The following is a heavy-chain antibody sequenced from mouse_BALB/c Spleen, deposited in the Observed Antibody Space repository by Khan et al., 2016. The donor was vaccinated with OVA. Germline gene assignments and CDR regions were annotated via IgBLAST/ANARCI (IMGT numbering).Heavy chain of an antibody. CDR1: GYTFTIYW. J-gene: IGHJ3*01. Sequence: QVQLQQPGTELVRPGASVKLSCKASGYTFTIYWMNWLKQRPGQGLEWIGMIDPSDSEPHYSQMFKDKATLTVDKSSSTAYMQLSSLTSEDSAVSYCANGYYGTTSIAYWHHGTLVTVSA. D-gene: IGHD1-1*01. CDR3: ANGYYGTTSIAY. V-gene: IGHV1-61*01. CDR2: IDPSDSEP.